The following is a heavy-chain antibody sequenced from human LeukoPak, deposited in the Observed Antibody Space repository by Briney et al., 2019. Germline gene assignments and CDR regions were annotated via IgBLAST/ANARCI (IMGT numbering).Heavy chain of an antibody. CDR3: ARSLIDYGGSYDAFDI. CDR1: GYIFTGYY. CDR2: ITPILGTA. Sequence: ASVKVSCKASGYIFTGYYMHWVRQAPGQGLEWMGGITPILGTANYAQKFQGRVTINADQSTSTAYMELSSLRSEDTAVYYCARSLIDYGGSYDAFDIWGQGTMVTISS. J-gene: IGHJ3*02. V-gene: IGHV1-69*10. D-gene: IGHD4-23*01.